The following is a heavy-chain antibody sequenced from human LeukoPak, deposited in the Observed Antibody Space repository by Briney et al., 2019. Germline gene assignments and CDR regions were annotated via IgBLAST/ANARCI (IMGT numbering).Heavy chain of an antibody. CDR2: INPNSGGT. CDR1: GYTFTGYY. D-gene: IGHD6-13*01. CDR3: ARDIYPNIAAANRTYYYYYGMDV. V-gene: IGHV1-2*02. J-gene: IGHJ6*02. Sequence: ASVKVSCKASGYTFTGYYMHWVRQAPGQGLEWMGWINPNSGGTNYAQKFQGRVTMTRDTSISTAYMELSRLRSDDTAVYYCARDIYPNIAAANRTYYYYYGMDVWGQGTTVTVSS.